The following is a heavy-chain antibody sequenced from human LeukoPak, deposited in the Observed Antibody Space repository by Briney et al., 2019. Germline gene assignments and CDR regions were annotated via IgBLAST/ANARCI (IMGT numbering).Heavy chain of an antibody. CDR3: ARGGGSWKGAFDI. Sequence: PSETLSLTCAVSGVSISSSNWWSWVRQPPGKGLEWIGEIYHSGSTNYNPSLKSRVTISVDKSKNQFSLKLSSVTAADTAVYYCARGGGSWKGAFDIWGQGTMVTVSS. CDR2: IYHSGST. D-gene: IGHD2-15*01. V-gene: IGHV4-4*02. J-gene: IGHJ3*02. CDR1: GVSISSSNW.